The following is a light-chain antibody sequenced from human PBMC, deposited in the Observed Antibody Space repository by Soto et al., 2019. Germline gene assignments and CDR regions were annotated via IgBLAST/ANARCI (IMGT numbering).Light chain of an antibody. CDR2: DAS. V-gene: IGKV3-11*01. J-gene: IGKJ3*01. CDR1: QSVNTY. CDR3: MQRSNRPFT. Sequence: VLTQSPATLSLSPGERATLSCRASQSVNTYLAWYQQKPGQTPRLLLYDASNRAPAIPARFSGFGSGTDFTLTISSLEPEDFAVYYCMQRSNRPFTFGPGTKVDI.